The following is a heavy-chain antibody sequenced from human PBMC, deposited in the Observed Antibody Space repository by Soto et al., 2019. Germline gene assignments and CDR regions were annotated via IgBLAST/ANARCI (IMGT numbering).Heavy chain of an antibody. CDR3: VKRERNWGGFDF. V-gene: IGHV3-23*01. Sequence: VQLLESGGDLVQPGGSLRLSCVASGFILNNYAMSWVRQAPGKGLEWVSTIGGTDGDSDGVPWYDDSVKGRFTIPRGSSANTLFLRMDNLRADDSALYYSVKRERNWGGFDFWGQGTTAVVSS. D-gene: IGHD7-27*01. CDR1: GFILNNYA. CDR2: IGGTDGDSDGVP. J-gene: IGHJ3*01.